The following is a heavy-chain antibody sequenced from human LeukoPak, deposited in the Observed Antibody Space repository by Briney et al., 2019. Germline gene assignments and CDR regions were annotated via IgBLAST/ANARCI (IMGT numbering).Heavy chain of an antibody. V-gene: IGHV3-53*01. D-gene: IGHD6-6*01. J-gene: IGHJ4*02. Sequence: GGSLRLSCAASGFTVSSNYMSWVRQAPGTGLEWVSVIYSGGSTYYADSVKGRFTISRDNSKNTLYLQMNSLRAEDTAVYYCAKEDGFVVHGPYDYWGQGTLVTVSS. CDR1: GFTVSSNY. CDR2: IYSGGST. CDR3: AKEDGFVVHGPYDY.